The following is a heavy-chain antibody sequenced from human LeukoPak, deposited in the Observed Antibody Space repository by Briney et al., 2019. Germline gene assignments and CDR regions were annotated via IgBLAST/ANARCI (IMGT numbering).Heavy chain of an antibody. V-gene: IGHV4-34*01. D-gene: IGHD3-10*01. CDR3: ARGSPYGRNWFDP. Sequence: PSETLSLTCAVYGGSFSGYYWSWLRQPPGKGLEWVGEINHSGSTNYNPSLKSRVTISVDTSKNQFSLKLSSVTAADTAVYYCARGSPYGRNWFDPWGQGTLVTVSS. J-gene: IGHJ5*02. CDR2: INHSGST. CDR1: GGSFSGYY.